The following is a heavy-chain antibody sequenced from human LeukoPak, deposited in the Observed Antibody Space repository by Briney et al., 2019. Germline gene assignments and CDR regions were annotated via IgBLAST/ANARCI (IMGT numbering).Heavy chain of an antibody. CDR2: IYFSGGT. CDR1: GDSISSSNCY. CDR3: ARVTFNTLGGEGPTPDAFDI. D-gene: IGHD4-17*01. V-gene: IGHV4-39*01. J-gene: IGHJ3*02. Sequence: ASETLSLTCTVSGDSISSSNCYWGWIRQPPGKGLEWIGSIYFSGGTYYNASLKSRVTISVDTSKNQFSLKLSSVTAADTAVYYCARVTFNTLGGEGPTPDAFDIWGQGTMVTVSS.